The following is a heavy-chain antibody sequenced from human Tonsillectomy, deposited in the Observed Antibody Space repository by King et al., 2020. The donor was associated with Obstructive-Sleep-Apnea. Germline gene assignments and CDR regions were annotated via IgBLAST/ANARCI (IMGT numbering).Heavy chain of an antibody. D-gene: IGHD3-16*02. V-gene: IGHV3-30*04. CDR3: AREGSYDYVWGSYRPPEDY. Sequence: HVQLVESGGGVVQPGRSLRLSCAASGFTFSSYAMHWVRQAPGKGLEWVAVISYDGSNKYYADSVKGRFTISRDNSKNTLYLQMNSLRAEDTAVYYCAREGSYDYVWGSYRPPEDYWGQGTLVTVSS. CDR2: ISYDGSNK. J-gene: IGHJ4*02. CDR1: GFTFSSYA.